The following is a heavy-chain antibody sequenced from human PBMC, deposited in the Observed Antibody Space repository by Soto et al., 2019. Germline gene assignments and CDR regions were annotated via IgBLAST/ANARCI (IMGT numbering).Heavy chain of an antibody. D-gene: IGHD2-15*01. CDR2: IDPSDSYT. J-gene: IGHJ5*02. CDR3: ARHWARDIVVVVAANNWFDP. Sequence: GEALKISCKGSGYSFTSYWISWLRQMPGKGLEWMGRIDPSDSYTNYSLSFQGHGTISADKSISTAYLQCSSLKASDTAMYYCARHWARDIVVVVAANNWFDPWGQGPLVTVSS. CDR1: GYSFTSYW. V-gene: IGHV5-10-1*01.